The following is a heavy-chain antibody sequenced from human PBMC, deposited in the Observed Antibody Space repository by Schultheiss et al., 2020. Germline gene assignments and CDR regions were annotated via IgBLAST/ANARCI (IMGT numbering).Heavy chain of an antibody. CDR2: IYYSGST. D-gene: IGHD2-15*01. Sequence: SQTPSLTCTVSGGSISSGGYYWGWIRQPPGKGLEWIGSIYYSGSTYYNPSLKSRVTISVDTSKNQFSLKLSSVTAADTAVYYCARGLAATLDYYYYMDVWGKGTTVTVAS. J-gene: IGHJ6*03. CDR1: GGSISSGGYY. CDR3: ARGLAATLDYYYYMDV. V-gene: IGHV4-39*01.